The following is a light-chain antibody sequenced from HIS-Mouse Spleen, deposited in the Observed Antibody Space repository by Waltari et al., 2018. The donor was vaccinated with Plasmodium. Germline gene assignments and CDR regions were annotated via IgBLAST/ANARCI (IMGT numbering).Light chain of an antibody. CDR1: SSDVGSYHL. CDR2: EGS. Sequence: QSALTHPASLSASPVQSITISCTGTSSDVGSYHLVSWYQHHPGKAPKLMIYEGSKRPSGVSNRFSGSKSGNTASLTISGLQAEDEADYYCCSYAGSRMVFGGGTKLTVL. J-gene: IGLJ2*01. V-gene: IGLV2-23*01. CDR3: CSYAGSRMV.